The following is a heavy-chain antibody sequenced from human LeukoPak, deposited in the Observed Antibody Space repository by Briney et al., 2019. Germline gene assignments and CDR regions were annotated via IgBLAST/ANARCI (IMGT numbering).Heavy chain of an antibody. Sequence: SETLSLTCTVSGGSISSSSYYWGWIRQPPGKGLEWIGSIYYSGSTYYNPSLKSRVTISVDTSKNQFSLKLSSVTAADTAVYYCARHGIAVTDAFDIWGQGTMVTVSS. J-gene: IGHJ3*02. D-gene: IGHD6-13*01. V-gene: IGHV4-39*01. CDR1: GGSISSSSYY. CDR3: ARHGIAVTDAFDI. CDR2: IYYSGST.